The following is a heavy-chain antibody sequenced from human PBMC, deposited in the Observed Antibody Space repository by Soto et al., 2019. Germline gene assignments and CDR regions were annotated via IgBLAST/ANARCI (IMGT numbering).Heavy chain of an antibody. D-gene: IGHD1-1*01. V-gene: IGHV1-24*01. CDR2: FDPEDGET. CDR1: GYTLTELS. J-gene: IGHJ5*02. Sequence: ASVKVSCKVSGYTLTELSMHWVRQAPGKGLEWMGGFDPEDGETIYAQKFQGRVTMTEDTSTDTAYMELSSLRSEDTAVYYCATLAFGTEGNWFDPWGQGTLVTVSS. CDR3: ATLAFGTEGNWFDP.